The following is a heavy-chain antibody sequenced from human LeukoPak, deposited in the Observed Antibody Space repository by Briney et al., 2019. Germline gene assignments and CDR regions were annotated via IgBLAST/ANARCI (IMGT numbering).Heavy chain of an antibody. D-gene: IGHD2-2*01. V-gene: IGHV3-30*02. J-gene: IGHJ4*02. Sequence: GGSLRLSCAAFGFTFSSYGMHWVRQAPGKGLEWVTFIRYDGSNKYYADSVKGRFTISRDNSKNTLYLQMNSLRAEDTAVYYCANGGYCSSTSCYPFPLPPDYWGQGTLVTVSS. CDR2: IRYDGSNK. CDR3: ANGGYCSSTSCYPFPLPPDY. CDR1: GFTFSSYG.